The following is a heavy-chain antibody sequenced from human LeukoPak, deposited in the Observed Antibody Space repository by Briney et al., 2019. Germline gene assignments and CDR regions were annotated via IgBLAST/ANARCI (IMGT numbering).Heavy chain of an antibody. CDR3: ARGGIQVSGIDVFDY. D-gene: IGHD6-19*01. CDR2: IGIRGDA. Sequence: GGSLRLSCAASGFTFIDYDMHWVRQVIGKGLEWVSAIGIRGDAHYSGSVKGRFTISRENAESSLYLQMNSLRAEDTAVYYCARGGIQVSGIDVFDYWGQGTLVTVSS. J-gene: IGHJ4*02. V-gene: IGHV3-13*01. CDR1: GFTFIDYD.